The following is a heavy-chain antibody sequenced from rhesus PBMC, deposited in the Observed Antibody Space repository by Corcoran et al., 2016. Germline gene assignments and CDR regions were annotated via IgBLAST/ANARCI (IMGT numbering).Heavy chain of an antibody. CDR2: IDGNIAGT. CDR1: GGATSGYY. CDR3: ARWDSGSYNGLDS. V-gene: IGHV4-81*01. Sequence: QLQLQESGPGLVKPSETLSLTCAVSGGATSGYYWSWIRQPPGKGLEWIGNIDGNIAGTNYNPSLKSRVTISKDTSKNQFSLKLSSVTAADTAVYYCARWDSGSYNGLDSWGQGVVVTVSS. J-gene: IGHJ6*01. D-gene: IGHD1-44*02.